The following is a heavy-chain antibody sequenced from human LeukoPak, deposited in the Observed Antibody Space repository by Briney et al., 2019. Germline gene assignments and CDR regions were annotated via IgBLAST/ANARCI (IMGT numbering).Heavy chain of an antibody. V-gene: IGHV1-8*02. CDR3: ARVWCSSTNCLNGWFDP. CDR2: MNPNSGNT. Sequence: ASVKVSCKASRYTFTTYDINWVRQAAGQGLERMGWMNPNSGNTGYAQKFQGRVTMTRNTSISTAYMELSSLRSEDTAVYYCARVWCSSTNCLNGWFDPWGQGTLVTVSS. CDR1: RYTFTTYD. D-gene: IGHD2-2*01. J-gene: IGHJ5*02.